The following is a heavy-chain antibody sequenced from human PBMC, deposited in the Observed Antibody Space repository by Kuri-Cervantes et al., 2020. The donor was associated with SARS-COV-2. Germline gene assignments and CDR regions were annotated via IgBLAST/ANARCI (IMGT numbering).Heavy chain of an antibody. Sequence: GGSLRLSCAASGFTFSSYAMHWVRQAPGKGLEWVAVISYDGSNKYYADSVKGRFTISRDNSKNTLYLQMNSLRAEDTAVYYCARVTLFLEWPHQHYGMDVWGQGTTVTVSS. CDR1: GFTFSSYA. D-gene: IGHD3-3*01. CDR3: ARVTLFLEWPHQHYGMDV. J-gene: IGHJ6*02. V-gene: IGHV3-30-3*01. CDR2: ISYDGSNK.